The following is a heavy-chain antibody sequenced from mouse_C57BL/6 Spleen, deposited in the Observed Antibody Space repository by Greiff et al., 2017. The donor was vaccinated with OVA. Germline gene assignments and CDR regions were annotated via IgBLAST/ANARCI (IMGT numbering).Heavy chain of an antibody. D-gene: IGHD3-3*01. V-gene: IGHV6-3*01. Sequence: EVQGVESGGGLVQPGGSMKLSCVASGFTFSNYWMNWVRQSPEKGLEWVAQIRLKSDNYATHYAESVKGRFTISRDDSKSSVYLQMNNLRAEDTGIYYCTGFLRAFAYWGQGTLVTVSA. CDR1: GFTFSNYW. J-gene: IGHJ3*01. CDR3: TGFLRAFAY. CDR2: IRLKSDNYAT.